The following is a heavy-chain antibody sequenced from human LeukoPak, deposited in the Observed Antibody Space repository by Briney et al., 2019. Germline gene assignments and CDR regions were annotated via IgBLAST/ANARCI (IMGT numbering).Heavy chain of an antibody. J-gene: IGHJ4*02. D-gene: IGHD3-22*01. V-gene: IGHV4-34*01. CDR3: AEMNYYDSSGYVDY. CDR2: INHSGST. CDR1: GGSFSGCY. Sequence: SETLSLTCAVYGGSFSGCYWSWIRQPPGKGLEWIGEINHSGSTNYNPSLKSRVTISVDTSKNQFSLKLSSVTAADTAVYYCAEMNYYDSSGYVDYWGQGTLVTVSS.